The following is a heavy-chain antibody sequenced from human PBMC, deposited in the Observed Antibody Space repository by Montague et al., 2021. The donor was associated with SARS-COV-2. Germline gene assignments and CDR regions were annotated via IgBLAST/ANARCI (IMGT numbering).Heavy chain of an antibody. V-gene: IGHV4-34*01. Sequence: SETLSLTCAVYGGSFSGSYWTWIRQSPGKGLEWIGEINNRGSVNYSPSLKSRFTISVDTSRNQFSLKLTSVTAADTTVYYCARERWNIVIVPPVEYGMDVWGQGTTVTVSS. CDR2: INNRGSV. J-gene: IGHJ6*02. CDR3: ARERWNIVIVPPVEYGMDV. D-gene: IGHD2/OR15-2a*01. CDR1: GGSFSGSY.